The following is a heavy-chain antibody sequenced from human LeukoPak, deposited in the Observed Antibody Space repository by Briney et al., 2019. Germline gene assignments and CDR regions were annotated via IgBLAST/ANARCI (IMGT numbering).Heavy chain of an antibody. J-gene: IGHJ3*02. CDR2: INSDGSST. D-gene: IGHD5-18*01. CDR3: ARVRIQLWDDAFDI. V-gene: IGHV3-74*01. CDR1: GFTFSSYW. Sequence: PGGSLRLSCAASGFTFSSYWMHWVRQAPGKVLVWVSRINSDGSSTSYADSVKGRFTISRDNAKNTLYVQMNSLRAEDTAVYYCARVRIQLWDDAFDIWGQGTMVTVSS.